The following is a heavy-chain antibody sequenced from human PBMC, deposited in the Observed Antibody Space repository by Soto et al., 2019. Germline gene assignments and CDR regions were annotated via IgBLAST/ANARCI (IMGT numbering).Heavy chain of an antibody. J-gene: IGHJ4*02. CDR3: ERPALRYSASYYFDF. CDR1: GESFSGYY. Sequence: SETLSLTCSVNGESFSGYYWTWIRQSPGKGLEWLGESNHGGTTNYNPSLKTRVSISVDTSKNQFSLKLNSMTAADTAVYYCERPALRYSASYYFDFGGQGTLVTVSS. CDR2: SNHGGTT. D-gene: IGHD1-26*01. V-gene: IGHV4-34*01.